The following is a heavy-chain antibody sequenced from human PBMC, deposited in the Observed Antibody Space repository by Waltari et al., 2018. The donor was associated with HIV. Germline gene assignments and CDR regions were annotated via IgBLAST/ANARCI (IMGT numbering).Heavy chain of an antibody. Sequence: QVQLQASGPGLVKPSQTLSLTCTVSGGSISSGAYYWSWIRQHPGKGLEWIGYIYYSGSTYYNPSLKSRVTISVDTSKNQFSLKLSSVTAADTAVYYCAREGYSYGTLGYWGQGTLVTVSS. CDR2: IYYSGST. D-gene: IGHD5-18*01. V-gene: IGHV4-31*03. J-gene: IGHJ4*02. CDR1: GGSISSGAYY. CDR3: AREGYSYGTLGY.